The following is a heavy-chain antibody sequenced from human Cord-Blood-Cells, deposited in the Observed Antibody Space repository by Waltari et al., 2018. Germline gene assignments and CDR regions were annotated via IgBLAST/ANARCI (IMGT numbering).Heavy chain of an antibody. J-gene: IGHJ3*02. CDR1: GFTFSSYA. Sequence: EVQLLESRGGLVQPGGSLRLSCAASGFTFSSYAMSWVRQAPGKGLGWGAAGRGGGGSTYYADSGKGRFTISRDNSKNTLYLQMNSLRAEDTAVYYCAKFPDDGQLDDAFDIWGQGTMVTVSS. V-gene: IGHV3-23*01. D-gene: IGHD6-6*01. CDR2: GRGGGGST. CDR3: AKFPDDGQLDDAFDI.